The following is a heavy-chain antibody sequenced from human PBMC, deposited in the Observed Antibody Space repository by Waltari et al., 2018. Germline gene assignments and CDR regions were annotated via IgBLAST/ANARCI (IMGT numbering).Heavy chain of an antibody. J-gene: IGHJ4*02. CDR3: ARVPDFWSGYQYYFDY. CDR2: IYHSGST. Sequence: QVQLQESGPGLVKPSETLSLTCTVSGYSISSGYYWGWIRQPPGKGLEWIGSIYHSGSTSDNPYIRSRVTISVDTSKNQFARKLSSVTAADTAVYYCARVPDFWSGYQYYFDYWGQGTLVTVSS. V-gene: IGHV4-38-2*02. CDR1: GYSISSGYY. D-gene: IGHD3-3*01.